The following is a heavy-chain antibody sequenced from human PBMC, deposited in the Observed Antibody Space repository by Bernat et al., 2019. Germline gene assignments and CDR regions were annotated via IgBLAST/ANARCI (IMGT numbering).Heavy chain of an antibody. Sequence: EVQLLESGGGLVQPGGSLRLSCAASGFTFGSYAMSWVRQAPGKGLEWVSAISGGGGSTYYADSVKGRFTISRDNSKTTLFLQMNSLRDEDTAVYYCATDPQLVNRYDYWGQGTLVTVSS. D-gene: IGHD6-13*01. CDR1: GFTFGSYA. CDR3: ATDPQLVNRYDY. V-gene: IGHV3-23*01. J-gene: IGHJ4*02. CDR2: ISGGGGST.